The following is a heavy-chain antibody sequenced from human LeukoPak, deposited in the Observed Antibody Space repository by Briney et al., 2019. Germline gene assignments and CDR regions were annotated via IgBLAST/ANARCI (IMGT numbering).Heavy chain of an antibody. CDR1: GGSISSGSYY. CDR2: IYTSGST. V-gene: IGHV4-61*02. J-gene: IGHJ4*02. Sequence: PSETLSLTCTVSGGSISSGSYYWSWIRRPAGKGLEWIGRIYTSGSTNYNPSLKSRVTISVDTSKNQFSLKLSSVTAADTAVYYCARDSSSSYYFDYWGQGTLVTVSS. D-gene: IGHD6-6*01. CDR3: ARDSSSSYYFDY.